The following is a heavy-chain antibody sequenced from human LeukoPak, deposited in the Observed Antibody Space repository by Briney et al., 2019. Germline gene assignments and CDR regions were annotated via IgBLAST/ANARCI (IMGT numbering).Heavy chain of an antibody. CDR1: GGSISSYY. CDR3: AREDTAMVNGLDY. CDR2: IYYSGST. Sequence: SEPLSLTCTVSGGSISSYYWSWIRQPPGKGLEWIGYIYYSGSTNYNPSLQSRVTISVDTSKNQFSLKLSSVTAADTAVYYCAREDTAMVNGLDYWGQGTLVTVSS. V-gene: IGHV4-59*01. J-gene: IGHJ4*02. D-gene: IGHD5-18*01.